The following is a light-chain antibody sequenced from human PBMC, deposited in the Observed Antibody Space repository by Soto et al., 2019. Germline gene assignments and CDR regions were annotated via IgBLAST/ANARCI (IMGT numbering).Light chain of an antibody. CDR2: GDS. J-gene: IGLJ1*01. Sequence: QSVLTQPPSVSGAPGQRVTISCTGSSXNIGAGYHVHWYQQLPGAAPKLLIFGDSNRPSGVPDRFSGSKSGTSASLAITGLQADDEADYYCQSSDRRLSGSDVFGTGTKVTVL. V-gene: IGLV1-40*01. CDR3: QSSDRRLSGSDV. CDR1: SXNIGAGYH.